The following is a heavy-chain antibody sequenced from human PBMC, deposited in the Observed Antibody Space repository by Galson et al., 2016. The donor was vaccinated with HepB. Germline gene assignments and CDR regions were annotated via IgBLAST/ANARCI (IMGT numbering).Heavy chain of an antibody. CDR1: GFTFGKYG. Sequence: SLRLSCAASGFTFGKYGMHWVRQAPGKGLEWVAADSMDGRRKFYADSVKGRFTISRDNSNNMLFLQMSSLRDDDTAVYFCARRHEYCPPVGCSVDYWGQGTLVSVSS. D-gene: IGHD2/OR15-2a*01. CDR3: ARRHEYCPPVGCSVDY. V-gene: IGHV3-30*03. J-gene: IGHJ4*02. CDR2: DSMDGRRK.